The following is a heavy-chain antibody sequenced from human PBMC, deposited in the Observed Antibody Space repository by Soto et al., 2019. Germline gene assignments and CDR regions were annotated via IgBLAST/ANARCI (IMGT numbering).Heavy chain of an antibody. CDR3: ARVSSDFWTASTYIDA. J-gene: IGHJ6*02. Sequence: HPGGSVRLSGAAGVFTFGSYDMHWVRQATGKGLEWVSAIGTAGDTYYPGSVKGRFTISRENAKNSLYLQMNSLRSEDTAVYYCARVSSDFWTASTYIDARAQGTTLTVSS. CDR1: VFTFGSYD. CDR2: IGTAGDT. V-gene: IGHV3-13*01. D-gene: IGHD3-3*01.